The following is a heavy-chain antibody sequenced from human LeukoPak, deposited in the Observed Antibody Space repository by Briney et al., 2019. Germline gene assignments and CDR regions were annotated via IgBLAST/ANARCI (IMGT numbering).Heavy chain of an antibody. Sequence: QAGGSLRLSCAASGFTFSSYEMNWVRQAPGKGLEWVSYISSSGSTIYYADSVKGRFTISRDNAKNSLYLQMNSLRAEDTALYYCAREFAFGRDYAFDIWGQGTLVTVSS. CDR3: AREFAFGRDYAFDI. V-gene: IGHV3-48*03. J-gene: IGHJ4*02. CDR2: ISSSGSTI. D-gene: IGHD3-16*01. CDR1: GFTFSSYE.